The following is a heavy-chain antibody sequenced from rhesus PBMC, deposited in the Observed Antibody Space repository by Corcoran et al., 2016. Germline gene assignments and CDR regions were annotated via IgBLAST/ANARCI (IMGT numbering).Heavy chain of an antibody. D-gene: IGHD4-29*01. J-gene: IGHJ4*01. CDR2: IYGSSRST. CDR3: ARETLYGTSYLFDY. Sequence: QVQLRESGPGVVKPSETLSLTCAVSGYSISSGYDWSWIRQPPGKGLGWIGYIYGSSRSTNYNPSLKNRVNISKDTSKNQFSLKLSYVTAADTAVYYCARETLYGTSYLFDYWGQGVLVTVSS. V-gene: IGHV4-76*01. CDR1: GYSISSGYD.